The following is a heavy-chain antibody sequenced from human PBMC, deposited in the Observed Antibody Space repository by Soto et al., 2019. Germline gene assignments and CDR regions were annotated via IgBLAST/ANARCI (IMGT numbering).Heavy chain of an antibody. D-gene: IGHD2-15*01. CDR3: ASVAVTPGSWFDP. Sequence: ETLSLTCTVSGGSISSYYWSWIRQPPGKGLEWIGYIYYSGSTNYNPSLKSRVTISVDTSKNQFSLKLSSVTAADTAVYYCASVAVTPGSWFDPWGQGTLVTVSS. V-gene: IGHV4-59*01. CDR2: IYYSGST. J-gene: IGHJ5*02. CDR1: GGSISSYY.